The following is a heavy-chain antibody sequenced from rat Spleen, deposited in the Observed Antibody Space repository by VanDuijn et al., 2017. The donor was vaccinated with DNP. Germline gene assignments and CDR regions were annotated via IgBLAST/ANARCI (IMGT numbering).Heavy chain of an antibody. Sequence: EVQLVESGGDLVQSGRSLKLSCVASGFTFSSYWMYWIRQAPGKGLEWVASINTDGGSTYYPDSVKGRFTISRDNAENTVYLQMNSLRSEDTATYYCANGRYYSGDFDYWGQGVMVTVSS. CDR3: ANGRYYSGDFDY. D-gene: IGHD1-1*01. V-gene: IGHV5-58*01. J-gene: IGHJ2*01. CDR1: GFTFSSYW. CDR2: INTDGGST.